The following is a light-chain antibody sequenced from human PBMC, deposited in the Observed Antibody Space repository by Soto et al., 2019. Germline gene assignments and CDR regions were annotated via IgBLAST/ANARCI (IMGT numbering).Light chain of an antibody. J-gene: IGLJ1*01. CDR3: SSYTSSDTPYV. Sequence: QSALTQPASVSGSPGQSITISCTGTSSDVGDYKYVSRYQQHPDKAPKLIIFVNSNRPSGISDRFSASKSGNTASLTISGLQAEDEADYYCSSYTSSDTPYVFGTGTKLTVL. CDR2: VNS. CDR1: SSDVGDYKY. V-gene: IGLV2-14*01.